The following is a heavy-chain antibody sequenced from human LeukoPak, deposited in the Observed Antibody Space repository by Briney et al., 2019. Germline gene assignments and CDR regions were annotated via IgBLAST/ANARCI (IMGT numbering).Heavy chain of an antibody. CDR1: GGSISSGSYY. CDR3: ARDSDAVAAAQSGYFDY. Sequence: SETLSLTCTVSGGSISSGSYYWSWIRQPAGKGLEWIGRIYTSGSTNYNPSLKSRVTISVDTSKNQFSLKLSSVTAADTAVYYCARDSDAVAAAQSGYFDYWGQGTLVTVSS. V-gene: IGHV4-61*02. J-gene: IGHJ4*02. D-gene: IGHD6-13*01. CDR2: IYTSGST.